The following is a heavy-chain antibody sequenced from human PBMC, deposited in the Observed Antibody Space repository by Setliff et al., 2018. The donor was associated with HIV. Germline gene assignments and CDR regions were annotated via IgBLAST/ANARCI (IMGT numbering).Heavy chain of an antibody. CDR3: ARHVGYSSSSLDY. J-gene: IGHJ4*02. CDR2: IYYSGTT. CDR1: AGSISSYY. V-gene: IGHV4-59*08. Sequence: SETLSLTCTVSAGSISSYYWSWIRQPPGKGLEWIGYIYYSGTTNYNPSLKSRVTISVDTSKNQFSLKLSSVTAADTAVYYCARHVGYSSSSLDYWGQGTLVTVSS. D-gene: IGHD6-6*01.